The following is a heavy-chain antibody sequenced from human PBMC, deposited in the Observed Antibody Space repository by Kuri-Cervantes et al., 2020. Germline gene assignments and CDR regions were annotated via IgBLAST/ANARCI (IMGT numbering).Heavy chain of an antibody. CDR3: ARSYSIAIAKWGIYYYGMDV. Sequence: ASVKVSCKASGYTFTSYDINWVRQATGQGLEWMGWMNPNSGNTGYAQKFQGRVTMTRNTSISTAYMELSSLRSEDTAVYYCARSYSIAIAKWGIYYYGMDVWGQGTTVTVSS. CDR1: GYTFTSYD. CDR2: MNPNSGNT. V-gene: IGHV1-8*01. D-gene: IGHD6-6*01. J-gene: IGHJ6*02.